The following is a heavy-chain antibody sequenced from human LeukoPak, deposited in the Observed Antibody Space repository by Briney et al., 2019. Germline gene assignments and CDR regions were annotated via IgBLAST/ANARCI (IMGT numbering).Heavy chain of an antibody. D-gene: IGHD2-15*01. J-gene: IGHJ4*02. CDR2: ISGGSPVI. CDR3: TRGYYRVDF. Sequence: GGSLRLSCTASGFTFSSYWMNWVRQAPGKGLEWVSHISGGSPVIDYADSVKGRFIISRENAKNSLYLQMNSLRAEDTAVYYCTRGYYRVDFWGQGTLVTVSS. V-gene: IGHV3-48*01. CDR1: GFTFSSYW.